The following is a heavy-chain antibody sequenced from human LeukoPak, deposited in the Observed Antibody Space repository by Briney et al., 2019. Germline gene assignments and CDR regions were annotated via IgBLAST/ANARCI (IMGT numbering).Heavy chain of an antibody. CDR3: ARGPLYGSGNYYFDS. J-gene: IGHJ5*01. CDR1: GGSISSYY. V-gene: IGHV4-4*07. Sequence: SETLSLTCTVSGGSISSYYWSWIRQPAGKGLEWIGRIYTSGSTNYNPSLKSRVTISVDTSKNQFSLRLSSVTAADTAVYYCARGPLYGSGNYYFDSWGQGTLVTVSS. CDR2: IYTSGST. D-gene: IGHD3-10*01.